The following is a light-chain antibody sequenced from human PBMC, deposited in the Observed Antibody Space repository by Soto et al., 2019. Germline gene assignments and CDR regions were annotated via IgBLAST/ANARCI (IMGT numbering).Light chain of an antibody. CDR2: DVS. CDR3: CSHAGSSVL. Sequence: QSALTQPRSVSGSPGQSVTISCTGTSSDVGANNYVSWYQQHPGKAPKLMIYDVSKRPSGVPDRLSGSKSGNTASLTISGLKAEDEAVYYCCSHAGSSVLFGGGTKLTVL. J-gene: IGLJ2*01. V-gene: IGLV2-11*01. CDR1: SSDVGANNY.